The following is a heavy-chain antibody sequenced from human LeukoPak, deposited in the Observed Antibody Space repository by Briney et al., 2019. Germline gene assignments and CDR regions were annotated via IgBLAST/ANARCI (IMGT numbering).Heavy chain of an antibody. CDR2: IKHDGSEQ. V-gene: IGHV3-7*01. CDR3: KSGGAAPGSFDY. Sequence: PGGSLRLSCAASGFTFTSYWMSWMRQAPGKGLQWVANIKHDGSEQYYVDSVKGRFTISRDSAKNSLFLQMNSLGVEDTAVYYCKSGGAAPGSFDYWGQGALVTVSS. CDR1: GFTFTSYW. D-gene: IGHD1-26*01. J-gene: IGHJ4*02.